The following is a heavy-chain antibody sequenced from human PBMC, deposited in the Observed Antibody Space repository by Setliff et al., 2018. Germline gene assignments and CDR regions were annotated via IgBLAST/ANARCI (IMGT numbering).Heavy chain of an antibody. CDR1: GGSFSGYY. CDR3: ARDDPNHYDVSGYSVGYFDY. CDR2: INHSGST. D-gene: IGHD3-22*01. Sequence: PSETLSLTCGVYGGSFSGYYWSWIRQPPGKGLEWIGEINHSGSTKCNPSLKSRVTLSVDTPKNQFSLELTSVTAADTAVYFCARDDPNHYDVSGYSVGYFDYWGLGTPVTVSS. J-gene: IGHJ4*02. V-gene: IGHV4-34*01.